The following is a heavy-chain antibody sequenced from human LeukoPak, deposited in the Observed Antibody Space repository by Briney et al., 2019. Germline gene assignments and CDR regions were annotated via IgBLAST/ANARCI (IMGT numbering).Heavy chain of an antibody. CDR2: ISTTGSP. CDR1: GASLKTFY. Sequence: SETLSLTCNISGASLKTFYWTWIRQPAGKGLEWIGRISTTGSPNYNAYLKSRLSISMDTSRSQFSLKLSSVTAADTAVYYCAREARISRPLDYWGQGTLVTVSS. CDR3: AREARISRPLDY. V-gene: IGHV4-4*07. J-gene: IGHJ4*02.